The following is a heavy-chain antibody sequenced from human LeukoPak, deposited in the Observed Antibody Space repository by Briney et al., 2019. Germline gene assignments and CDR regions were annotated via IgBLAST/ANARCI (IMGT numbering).Heavy chain of an antibody. V-gene: IGHV4-59*08. Sequence: PSETLSLTCAVYGGSFSGYYWTWIRQPPGKGLEFIGYIYYSGGANYNPSLKSRVSISVDTSKNQFPLKLSSVTAADTAVYYCARRSMGAPPGMDVWGQGTTVTVSS. CDR3: ARRSMGAPPGMDV. CDR1: GGSFSGYY. CDR2: IYYSGGA. D-gene: IGHD1-26*01. J-gene: IGHJ6*02.